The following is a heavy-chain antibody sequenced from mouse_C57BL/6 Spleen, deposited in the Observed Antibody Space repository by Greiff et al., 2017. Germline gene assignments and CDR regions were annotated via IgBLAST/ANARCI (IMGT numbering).Heavy chain of an antibody. CDR3: ARCLDSSGYEFAY. V-gene: IGHV1-82*01. Sequence: VKLQESGPELVKPGASVKISCKASGYAFSSPRMNWVKQRPGKGLEWIGRIYPGDGETNYNGKLTGKAPLTADKSYSTAYMHLSSLTSEDSAVYFCARCLDSSGYEFAYWGQGTLVTVSA. CDR1: GYAFSSPR. D-gene: IGHD3-2*02. CDR2: IYPGDGET. J-gene: IGHJ3*01.